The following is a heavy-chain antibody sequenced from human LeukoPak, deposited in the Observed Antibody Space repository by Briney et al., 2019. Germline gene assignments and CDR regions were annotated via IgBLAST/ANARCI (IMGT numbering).Heavy chain of an antibody. Sequence: PGGSLRLSCAASGFTFSSYAMHWVRQAPGKGLEWVAVISYDGSNKYYADPVKGRFTISRDNSKNTLYLQMNSLRAEDTAVYYCAKDTMPRLLWIWGQGTMVTVSS. J-gene: IGHJ3*02. D-gene: IGHD2-2*01. CDR1: GFTFSSYA. V-gene: IGHV3-30-3*01. CDR2: ISYDGSNK. CDR3: AKDTMPRLLWI.